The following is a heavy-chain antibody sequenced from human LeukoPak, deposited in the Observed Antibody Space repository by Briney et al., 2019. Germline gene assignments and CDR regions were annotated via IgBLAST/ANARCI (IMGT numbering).Heavy chain of an antibody. V-gene: IGHV3-66*01. CDR3: ARGHDYDSSVAY. J-gene: IGHJ4*02. Sequence: AGGSLRLSCAASGFTVSSNYMSWVRQAPGKGLEWVSVIYSGGSTYYADSVKGRFTTSRDNSKNTVDLQMNSLRAEDTAVYYCARGHDYDSSVAYWGQGTLVTVSS. CDR2: IYSGGST. D-gene: IGHD3-22*01. CDR1: GFTVSSNY.